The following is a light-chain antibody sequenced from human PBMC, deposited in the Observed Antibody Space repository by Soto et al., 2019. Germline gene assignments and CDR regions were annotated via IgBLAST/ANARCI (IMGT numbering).Light chain of an antibody. J-gene: IGKJ1*01. CDR2: AAS. Sequence: DIQMTQSPSSLSASVGDRVTITCRASQSISSYLYWYQQKPGKAPELLIYAASSLQSGVPSRFSGSGYGTDFSLTISSLQPEDFATYYCQQGDSIPHTFGQGTKVELK. CDR3: QQGDSIPHT. CDR1: QSISSY. V-gene: IGKV1-39*01.